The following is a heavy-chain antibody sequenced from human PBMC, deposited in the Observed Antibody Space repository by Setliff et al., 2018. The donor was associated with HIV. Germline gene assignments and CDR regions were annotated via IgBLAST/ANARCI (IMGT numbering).Heavy chain of an antibody. CDR1: GGSISSGDYY. V-gene: IGHV4-31*03. J-gene: IGHJ4*02. CDR2: IYYTGST. D-gene: IGHD3-10*01. Sequence: PSETLSLTCTVSGGSISSGDYYWSWIRQHPXXGLEWIGYIYYTGSTYYNPSLKSRVTISVDTSKNQFSLKLSSVTAADTAVYYCARAPFYYGSGSYQTFDYWGQGTLVTSPQ. CDR3: ARAPFYYGSGSYQTFDY.